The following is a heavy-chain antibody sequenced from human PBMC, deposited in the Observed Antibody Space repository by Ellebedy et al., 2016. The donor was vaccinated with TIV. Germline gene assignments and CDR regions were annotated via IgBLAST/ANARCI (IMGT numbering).Heavy chain of an antibody. D-gene: IGHD3-16*01. J-gene: IGHJ4*02. Sequence: PGGSLRLSCVASGFTFSDYGMNWVRQAPGKGLEWVAVISNDGRSKKHADSVRGRFTISRDNSKSTLYLQMDSLRDDDTAVYYCAPGGTTKVKKGFGYWGQGTLVTVSS. CDR1: GFTFSDYG. CDR2: ISNDGRSK. CDR3: APGGTTKVKKGFGY. V-gene: IGHV3-30*03.